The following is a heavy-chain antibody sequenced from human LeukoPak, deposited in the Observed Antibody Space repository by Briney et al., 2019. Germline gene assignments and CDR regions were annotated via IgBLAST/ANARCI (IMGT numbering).Heavy chain of an antibody. CDR1: GGTFSSYA. J-gene: IGHJ3*02. V-gene: IGHV1-69*13. D-gene: IGHD6-13*01. CDR3: ARGRAFNSSPHDALNM. CDR2: IIPIFGTA. Sequence: GASVKVSCKASGGTFSSYAISWARQAPGQGLEWMGGIIPIFGTANYAQKFQGRVTITADESTSTVYMELSSLRSDDTAVFYCARGRAFNSSPHDALNMWGQGTMVTVSS.